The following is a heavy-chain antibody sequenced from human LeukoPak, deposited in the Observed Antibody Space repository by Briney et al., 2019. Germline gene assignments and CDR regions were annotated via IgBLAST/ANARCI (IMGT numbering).Heavy chain of an antibody. CDR2: IYHSGST. J-gene: IGHJ6*03. V-gene: IGHV4-30-4*08. CDR1: GGSISSGDYY. Sequence: SETLSLTCTVSGGSISSGDYYWSWIRQPPGKGLEWIGYIYHSGSTYYNPSLKSRVTISVDRSKNQFSLKLSSVTAADTAVHYCARVKEPYYYYMDVWGKGTTVTVSS. CDR3: ARVKEPYYYYMDV. D-gene: IGHD1-26*01.